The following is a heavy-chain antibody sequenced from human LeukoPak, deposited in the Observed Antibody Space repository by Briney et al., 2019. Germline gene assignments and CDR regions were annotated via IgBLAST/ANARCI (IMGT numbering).Heavy chain of an antibody. CDR2: INHSGST. Sequence: SETLSLTCAVYGGSFSGYYWSWIRQPPGKGLEWIGEINHSGSTNYNLSLKSRVTISVDTSKNQFSLKLSSVTAADTAVYYCARFPPYDYWGQGTLVTVSS. J-gene: IGHJ4*02. CDR1: GGSFSGYY. V-gene: IGHV4-34*01. CDR3: ARFPPYDY.